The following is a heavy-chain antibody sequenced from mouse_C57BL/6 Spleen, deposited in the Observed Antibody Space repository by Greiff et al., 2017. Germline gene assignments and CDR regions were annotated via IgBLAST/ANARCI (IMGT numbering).Heavy chain of an antibody. Sequence: QVQLKQSGPGLVQPSQSLSITCTVSGFSLTSYGVHWVSQSPGKGLEWLGVIWSGGSTDYNAAFISRLSISNDNSKSQVFFKMNSLQADDTAIYYCARIPSYSNYWYFDVWGTGTTVTVSS. CDR2: IWSGGST. V-gene: IGHV2-2*01. J-gene: IGHJ1*03. CDR1: GFSLTSYG. D-gene: IGHD2-5*01. CDR3: ARIPSYSNYWYFDV.